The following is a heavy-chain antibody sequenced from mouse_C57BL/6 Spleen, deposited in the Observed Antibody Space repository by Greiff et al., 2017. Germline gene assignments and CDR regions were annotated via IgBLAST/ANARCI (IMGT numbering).Heavy chain of an antibody. CDR3: ARSHCYGSSYVFDY. D-gene: IGHD1-1*01. CDR1: GYTFTGYN. J-gene: IGHJ3*01. CDR2: IHPNTGGT. Sequence: EVQLQQSGPELVKPGASVKMSCKASGYTFTGYNMNWVKQSPGKSLEWIGYIHPNTGGTNYNQKFKGKATLTVNKSSSTAYMELRSLTSEASAGYSCARSHCYGSSYVFDYWGQGTLVTVSA. V-gene: IGHV1-22*01.